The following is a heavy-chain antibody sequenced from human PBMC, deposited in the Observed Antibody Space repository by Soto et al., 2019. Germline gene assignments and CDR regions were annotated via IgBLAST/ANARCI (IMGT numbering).Heavy chain of an antibody. CDR1: GFTFSDHY. CDR2: ISSSGDII. Sequence: QVQLVESGGGLVKPGGSLRLSCAASGFTFSDHYMSWIRQAPGKGLEWVSYISSSGDIIYYADSVKGRFTISRDNAKNLLYLQMNSLRAEDTAVYYCARDLGYYDSSGYFDYWGQGTLVTVSS. CDR3: ARDLGYYDSSGYFDY. J-gene: IGHJ4*02. D-gene: IGHD3-22*01. V-gene: IGHV3-11*01.